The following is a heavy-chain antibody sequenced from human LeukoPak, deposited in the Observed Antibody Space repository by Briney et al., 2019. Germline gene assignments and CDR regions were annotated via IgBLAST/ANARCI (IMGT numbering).Heavy chain of an antibody. Sequence: GGSLRLSCAASGFTFSSYGMSWVRQAPGKGLEWVSAISGSGGSTYYADSVKGRFTISRDNSKNTLYLQMNSLRAEDTAVYYCARVIRGDFDYWGQGTLVTVSS. J-gene: IGHJ4*02. D-gene: IGHD3-10*01. CDR1: GFTFSSYG. CDR3: ARVIRGDFDY. V-gene: IGHV3-23*01. CDR2: ISGSGGST.